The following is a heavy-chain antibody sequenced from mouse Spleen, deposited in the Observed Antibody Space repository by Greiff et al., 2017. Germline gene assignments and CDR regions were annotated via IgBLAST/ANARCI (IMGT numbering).Heavy chain of an antibody. J-gene: IGHJ4*01. CDR1: GYTFTSYW. CDR2: IDPSDSET. CDR3: ARGGFITTVVDAMDY. D-gene: IGHD1-1*01. V-gene: IGHV1-52*01. Sequence: VQLQQPGAELVRPGSSVKLSCKASGYTFTSYWMHWVKQRPIQGLEWIGNIDPSDSETHYNQKFKDKATLTVDKSSSTAYMQLSSLTSEDSAVYYCARGGFITTVVDAMDYWGQGTSVTVSS.